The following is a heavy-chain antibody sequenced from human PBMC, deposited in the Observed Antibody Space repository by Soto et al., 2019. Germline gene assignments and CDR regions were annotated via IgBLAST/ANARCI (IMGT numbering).Heavy chain of an antibody. Sequence: GGSLRLSCAASGLTFSNYAMNWVRQAPGKGLEWVSNISDSGGSTYYADSVKGRFTISRDNSKNTLYLQMNSLRGRDTAIYYCVKEGSGWYSRGCFDFWGRGTMVTVSS. D-gene: IGHD6-19*01. CDR3: VKEGSGWYSRGCFDF. CDR1: GLTFSNYA. CDR2: ISDSGGST. J-gene: IGHJ3*01. V-gene: IGHV3-23*01.